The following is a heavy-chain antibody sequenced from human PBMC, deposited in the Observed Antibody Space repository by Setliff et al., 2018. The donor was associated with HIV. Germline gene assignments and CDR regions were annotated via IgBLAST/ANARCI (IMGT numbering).Heavy chain of an antibody. Sequence: SETLSLTCTVSGGSINSGGYYWVWIRQPALKRLEWIGRIYTSGLTNYNPSLKSRVTISVDTSKDQVSLKLSSVTASDTAVYYCARARYIVIRGGAGMDVWGPGTTVTVSS. J-gene: IGHJ6*02. CDR2: IYTSGLT. D-gene: IGHD3-10*01. V-gene: IGHV4-61*02. CDR3: ARARYIVIRGGAGMDV. CDR1: GGSINSGGYY.